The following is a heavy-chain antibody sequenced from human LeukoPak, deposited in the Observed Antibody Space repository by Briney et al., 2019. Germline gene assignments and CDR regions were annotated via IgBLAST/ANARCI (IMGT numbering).Heavy chain of an antibody. J-gene: IGHJ4*02. CDR2: IYYSGST. Sequence: SQTLSLTCTVSGGSIISGGYYWSWIRQHPGKGLEWIGYIYYSGSTYYNPSLKSRVTISVDTSKNQFSLKLSSVTAADTAVYYCARVNRVVVPAAMAFDYWGQGTLVTVSS. CDR1: GGSIISGGYY. V-gene: IGHV4-31*03. D-gene: IGHD2-2*01. CDR3: ARVNRVVVPAAMAFDY.